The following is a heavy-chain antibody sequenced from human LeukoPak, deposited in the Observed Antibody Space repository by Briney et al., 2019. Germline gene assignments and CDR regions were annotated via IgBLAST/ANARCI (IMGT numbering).Heavy chain of an antibody. CDR3: AIFSPGWPSGDGPIDY. D-gene: IGHD3-9*01. CDR2: IYYSGST. CDR1: GGSISGSSDY. V-gene: IGHV4-39*01. J-gene: IGHJ4*02. Sequence: NPSETLSLTCTVSGGSISGSSDYWGWIRQPPGKGLKWIGSIYYSGSTYYNPSLKSRVTISVDTSKNQFSLKLSSVTAADTAVYYCAIFSPGWPSGDGPIDYWGQGTLVTVSS.